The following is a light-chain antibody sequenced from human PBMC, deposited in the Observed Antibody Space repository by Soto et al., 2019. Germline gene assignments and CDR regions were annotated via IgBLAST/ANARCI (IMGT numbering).Light chain of an antibody. CDR3: LHYGTSSWT. Sequence: IVLTQSPGTLSLSPGERATLSCRASQSVSSNYLAWYQQNSGQAPRLLIYGVSSRATGIPDRFSGSGSGTDFTLTISRLEPEDFAVFYCLHYGTSSWTFGQGTKVEIK. CDR2: GVS. V-gene: IGKV3-20*01. J-gene: IGKJ1*01. CDR1: QSVSSNY.